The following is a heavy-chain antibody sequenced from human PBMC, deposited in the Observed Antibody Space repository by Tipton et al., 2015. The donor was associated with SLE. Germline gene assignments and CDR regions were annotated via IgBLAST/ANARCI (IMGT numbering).Heavy chain of an antibody. CDR2: IYSSGST. V-gene: IGHV4-4*07. Sequence: TLSLTCNVSGGSLNKYYWNWIRQPAGKGLEWIGRIYSSGSTDYNPSLKSRVTMSVDTSRNQFSLKLSSVTAADTAVYYCVRGRLFASGWPWDWFDPWGQGTLVTVSS. CDR1: GGSLNKYY. J-gene: IGHJ5*02. D-gene: IGHD6-19*01. CDR3: VRGRLFASGWPWDWFDP.